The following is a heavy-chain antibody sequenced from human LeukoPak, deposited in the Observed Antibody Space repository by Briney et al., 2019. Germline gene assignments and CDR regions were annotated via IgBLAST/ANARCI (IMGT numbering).Heavy chain of an antibody. J-gene: IGHJ4*02. CDR1: GGSISSGDYY. CDR2: IYYSGST. D-gene: IGHD1-26*01. CDR3: ARAMGATSMHFDY. Sequence: EPSQTLSLTCTVSGGSISSGDYYWSWIRQPPGKGLEWIGYIYYSGSTYYNPSLKSRVTISVDTSKNQFSLKLNSVTAADTAVYYCARAMGATSMHFDYWGQGTLVTVSS. V-gene: IGHV4-30-4*01.